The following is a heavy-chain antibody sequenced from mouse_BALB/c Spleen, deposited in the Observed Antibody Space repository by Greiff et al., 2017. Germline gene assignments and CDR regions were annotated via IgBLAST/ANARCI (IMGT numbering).Heavy chain of an antibody. V-gene: IGHV5-17*02. CDR1: GFTFSSFG. J-gene: IGHJ1*01. CDR2: ISSGSSTI. D-gene: IGHD1-1*01. Sequence: EVQRVESGGGLVQPGGSRKLSCAASGFTFSSFGMHWVRQAPEKGLEWVAYISSGSSTIYYADTVKGRFTISRDNPKNTLFLQMTSLRSEDTAMYYCARKDYGSSYEWYFDVWGAGTTVTVSS. CDR3: ARKDYGSSYEWYFDV.